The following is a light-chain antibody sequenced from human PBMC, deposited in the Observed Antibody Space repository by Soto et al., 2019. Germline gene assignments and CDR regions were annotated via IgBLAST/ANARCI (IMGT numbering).Light chain of an antibody. V-gene: IGLV1-40*01. J-gene: IGLJ1*01. CDR2: GNS. CDR3: QSYDSSLSAHYV. CDR1: SSNIGAGYD. Sequence: QSVLTQPPSVSGAPGPRVTICCTGSSSNIGAGYDVHWYQQLPGTAPKLLISGNSNRPSGVPDRFSGSKSGPSASLAITGLQAEDEADYYCQSYDSSLSAHYVFGTGTKVTVL.